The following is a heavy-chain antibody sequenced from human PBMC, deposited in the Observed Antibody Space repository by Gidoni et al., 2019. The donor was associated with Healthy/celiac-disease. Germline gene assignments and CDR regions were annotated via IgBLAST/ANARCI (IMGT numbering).Heavy chain of an antibody. J-gene: IGHJ4*02. CDR2: ISSSSSYI. Sequence: EVQLVESGGGLVKPGGSLRLSCAASGFTFSSYSMNWVRQAPGKGLECVSSISSSSSYIYYADSVKGRFTISRDNAKNSLYLQMNSLRAEDTAVYYCARKVGATRFDYWGQGTLVTVSS. CDR3: ARKVGATRFDY. CDR1: GFTFSSYS. V-gene: IGHV3-21*01. D-gene: IGHD1-26*01.